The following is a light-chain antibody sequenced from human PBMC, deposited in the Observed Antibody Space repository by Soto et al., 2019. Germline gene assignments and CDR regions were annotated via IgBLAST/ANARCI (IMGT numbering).Light chain of an antibody. CDR2: GAS. CDR1: QRVSSSY. V-gene: IGKV3-20*01. CDR3: QQYGRSQWT. J-gene: IGKJ1*01. Sequence: EMVLTQSPGTLSLSPGERATLSCRASQRVSSSYLAWSQQKPGQAPRLLIYGASSRATGIPDRFSGRGSGTEFSLTISRREPEGLAVYSFQQYGRSQWTFGQGTKVDIK.